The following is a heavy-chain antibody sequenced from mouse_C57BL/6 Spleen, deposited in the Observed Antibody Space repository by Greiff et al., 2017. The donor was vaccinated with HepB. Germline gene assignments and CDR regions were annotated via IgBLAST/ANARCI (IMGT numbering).Heavy chain of an antibody. CDR2: ISSGSSTI. V-gene: IGHV5-17*01. J-gene: IGHJ4*01. CDR3: HFDYFALDY. CDR1: GFTFSDYG. Sequence: DVQLVESGGGLVKPGGSLKLSCAASGFTFSDYGMHWVRQAPEKGLEWVAYISSGSSTIYYADTVKGRFTISRDNAKNTLFLQMTSLRSEDTAMFYCHFDYFALDYWGQGTSVTVSS.